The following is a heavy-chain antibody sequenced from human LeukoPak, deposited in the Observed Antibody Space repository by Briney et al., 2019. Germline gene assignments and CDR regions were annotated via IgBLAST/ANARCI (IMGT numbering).Heavy chain of an antibody. Sequence: GGSLRLSCAASGFTFSSYAMSWVRQAPGKGLEWVSAISRSGGSTYYADSVKGRFTISRDNSKNTLYLHMNSLRAEDTAVYYCANGDLRWLGIDYWGQGTLVTVSS. V-gene: IGHV3-23*01. D-gene: IGHD6-19*01. CDR3: ANGDLRWLGIDY. J-gene: IGHJ4*02. CDR1: GFTFSSYA. CDR2: ISRSGGST.